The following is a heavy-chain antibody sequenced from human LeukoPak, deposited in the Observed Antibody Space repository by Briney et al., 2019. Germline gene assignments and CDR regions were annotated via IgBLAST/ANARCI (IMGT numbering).Heavy chain of an antibody. J-gene: IGHJ4*02. CDR1: GGSFSGYY. V-gene: IGHV4-34*01. CDR2: INHSGST. D-gene: IGHD3-22*01. Sequence: SETLSLTCAVYGGSFSGYYWSWIRQPPGKGLEWIWEINHSGSTNYNPSLKSRVTISVDASKNQFSLKLSSVTAADTAVYYCARDGGSSGYYTHFDYWGQGTLVTVSS. CDR3: ARDGGSSGYYTHFDY.